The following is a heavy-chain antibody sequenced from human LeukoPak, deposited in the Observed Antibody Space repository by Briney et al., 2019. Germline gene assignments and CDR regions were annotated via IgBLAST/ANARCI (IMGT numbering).Heavy chain of an antibody. CDR1: GYTFTSYY. V-gene: IGHV1-46*01. Sequence: ASVKVSCKASGYTFTSYYMHWVRQAPGQGLEWMGIINPSGGSTSYAQKFQGRVTMTRDTSISTAYMELSRLRSDDTAVYYCAREPSSSWYYEYFQHWGQGTLVTVSS. CDR3: AREPSSSWYYEYFQH. CDR2: INPSGGST. J-gene: IGHJ1*01. D-gene: IGHD6-13*01.